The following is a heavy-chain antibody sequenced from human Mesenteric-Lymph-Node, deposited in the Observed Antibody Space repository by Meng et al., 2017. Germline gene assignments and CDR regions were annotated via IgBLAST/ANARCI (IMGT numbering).Heavy chain of an antibody. CDR3: ARGAIRGTFDY. CDR1: GYTFTGYY. D-gene: IGHD3-10*01. Sequence: ASVKVSCKASGYTFTGYYMHWVRQAPGQGLEWMGRINPNSGGTNYAQKFQGRVTMTRDTYASTVYMELSSLRSEDTAVYYCARGAIRGTFDYWGQGTLVTVSS. V-gene: IGHV1-2*06. J-gene: IGHJ4*02. CDR2: INPNSGGT.